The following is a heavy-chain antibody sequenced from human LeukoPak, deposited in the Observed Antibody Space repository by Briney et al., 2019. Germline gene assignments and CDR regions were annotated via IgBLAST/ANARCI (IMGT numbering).Heavy chain of an antibody. D-gene: IGHD4-17*01. CDR1: GGSINSTSNY. Sequence: SETLSLTCTVPGGSINSTSNYWGWICQPPGKGLEWIGSIYYSGSTSYNPSLKSRVTISVDTSKNQFSLKLSSVTAADTAVYFCAGDYGDYYFDYWGQGTLVTVSS. CDR3: AGDYGDYYFDY. CDR2: IYYSGST. V-gene: IGHV4-39*07. J-gene: IGHJ4*02.